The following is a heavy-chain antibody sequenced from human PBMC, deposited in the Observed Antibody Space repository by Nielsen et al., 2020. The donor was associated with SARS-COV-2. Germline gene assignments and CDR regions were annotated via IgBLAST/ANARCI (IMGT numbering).Heavy chain of an antibody. V-gene: IGHV1-69*13. D-gene: IGHD6-19*01. J-gene: IGHJ3*02. CDR2: IIPIFGTA. CDR1: GYTFTSYG. CDR3: ARGEGWLAPDAFDI. Sequence: SVKVSCKASGYTFTSYGISWVRQAPGQGLEWMGGIIPIFGTANYAQKFQGRATITADESTSTAYMELSSLRSEDTAVYYCARGEGWLAPDAFDIWGQGTTVTVSS.